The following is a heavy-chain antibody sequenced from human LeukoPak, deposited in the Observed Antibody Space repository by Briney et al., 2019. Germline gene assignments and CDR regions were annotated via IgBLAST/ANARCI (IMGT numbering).Heavy chain of an antibody. J-gene: IGHJ4*02. Sequence: SVKVSRKASGGTFNSYAINWVRQAPGQGLEWMGGIIPRLGTIKYIEKFQGRITITTDESTTTAYMELTSLRSEDTAVYYCAADGTDWGQGTLVTVSS. CDR2: IIPRLGTI. V-gene: IGHV1-69*05. CDR3: AADGTD. CDR1: GGTFNSYA.